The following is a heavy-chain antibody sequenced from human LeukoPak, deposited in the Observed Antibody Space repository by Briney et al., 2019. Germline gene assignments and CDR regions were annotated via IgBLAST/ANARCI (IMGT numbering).Heavy chain of an antibody. V-gene: IGHV4-59*01. CDR3: ARANRYDLYFDY. Sequence: SETLSLTCNVSGGSISSNYWSWIRQPPGKGLEWIGYIYYSGSTNYNPSLKSRVTISVDTSKNQISLKLSSVTAADTAVYYCARANRYDLYFDYWGQGTLVTVSS. CDR2: IYYSGST. CDR1: GGSISSNY. J-gene: IGHJ4*02. D-gene: IGHD5-12*01.